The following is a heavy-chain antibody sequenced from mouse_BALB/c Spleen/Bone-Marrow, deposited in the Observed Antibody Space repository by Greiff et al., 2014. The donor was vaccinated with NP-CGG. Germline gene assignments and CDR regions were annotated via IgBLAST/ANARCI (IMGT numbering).Heavy chain of an antibody. Sequence: QVQLKESGAELVRPGTSVKVSCKASGYAFTNYLIEWVKQRPGQGLEWIGVINPGSGGTNYNEKFKGRATMTADKSSSTAYMQLSSLTSDDSAVYFCARRDGNYAWFAYWGQGTLVTVSA. J-gene: IGHJ3*01. D-gene: IGHD2-1*01. CDR3: ARRDGNYAWFAY. CDR1: GYAFTNYL. CDR2: INPGSGGT. V-gene: IGHV1-54*03.